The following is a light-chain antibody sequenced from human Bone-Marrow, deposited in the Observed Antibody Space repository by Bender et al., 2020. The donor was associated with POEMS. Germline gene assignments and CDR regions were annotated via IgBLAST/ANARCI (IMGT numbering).Light chain of an antibody. J-gene: IGLJ3*02. V-gene: IGLV1-44*01. Sequence: QSVLTQPPSASGTPGQRVTISCSGGSSNIGAHAVNWYQHLPGTAPKLLIYSSHRRPSEVPDRFSGSRSGTSASLAISGLQSEDEADYYCAAWDDNLNNWVFGGGTKLTVL. CDR3: AAWDDNLNNWV. CDR2: SSH. CDR1: SSNIGAHA.